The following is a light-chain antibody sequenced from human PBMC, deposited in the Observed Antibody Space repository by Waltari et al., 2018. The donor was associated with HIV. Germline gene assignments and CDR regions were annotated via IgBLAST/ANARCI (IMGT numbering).Light chain of an antibody. CDR2: KAS. CDR3: QHYNGYPWT. J-gene: IGKJ1*01. Sequence: DIQMTQSPSTLSASVVARVTITCRASQTIGVWLAWYQQKPGQAPKILIYKASTLETGVPSRFSGSGSGTEFTLTIGGLQPDDFATYYCQHYNGYPWTFGQGTKVEMK. CDR1: QTIGVW. V-gene: IGKV1-5*03.